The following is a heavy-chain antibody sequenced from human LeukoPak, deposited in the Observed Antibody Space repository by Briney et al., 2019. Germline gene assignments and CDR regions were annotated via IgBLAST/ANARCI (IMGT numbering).Heavy chain of an antibody. CDR3: ARQGSVYCSGGSCYSNWYFDL. Sequence: GESLKISCQGSGYTFTAYWIGWVRQMPGKGLEWMGIIYPGDSDTRYSPSFQGQVTISADKSISTAYLQWSSLKASDSAMYYCARQGSVYCSGGSCYSNWYFDLWGRGTLVTVSS. V-gene: IGHV5-51*01. D-gene: IGHD2-15*01. CDR1: GYTFTAYW. CDR2: IYPGDSDT. J-gene: IGHJ2*01.